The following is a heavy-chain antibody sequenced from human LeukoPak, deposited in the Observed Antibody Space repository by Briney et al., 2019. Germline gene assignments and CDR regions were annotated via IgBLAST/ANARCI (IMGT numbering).Heavy chain of an antibody. Sequence: GGSLRLSCAASGFTFSSYWMHWVRQAPGKGLVWVSRINSDGSSTSYADSVKGRFTISRDNAKNTLYLQMNSLRAEDTAVYSCARDLLSSGYYDSSGVDYWGQGTLVTVSS. CDR3: ARDLLSSGYYDSSGVDY. D-gene: IGHD3-22*01. J-gene: IGHJ4*02. CDR1: GFTFSSYW. V-gene: IGHV3-74*01. CDR2: INSDGSST.